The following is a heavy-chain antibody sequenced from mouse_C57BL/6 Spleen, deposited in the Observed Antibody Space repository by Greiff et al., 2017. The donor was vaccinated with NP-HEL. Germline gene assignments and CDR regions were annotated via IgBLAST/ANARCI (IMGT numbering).Heavy chain of an antibody. J-gene: IGHJ4*01. CDR2: IYPGDGDT. CDR3: ARRVLAMDY. D-gene: IGHD2-14*01. CDR1: GYAFSSSW. V-gene: IGHV1-82*01. Sequence: VQRVESGPELVKPGASVKISCKASGYAFSSSWMNWVKQRPGKGLEWIGRIYPGDGDTNYNGKFKGKATLTADKSSSTAYMQLSSLTSEDSAVYFCARRVLAMDYWGQGTSVTVSS.